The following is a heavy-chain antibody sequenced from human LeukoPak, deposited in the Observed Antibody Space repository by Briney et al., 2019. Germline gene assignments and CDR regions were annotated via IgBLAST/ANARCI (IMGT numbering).Heavy chain of an antibody. CDR1: GFTFRRYH. J-gene: IGHJ3*02. D-gene: IGHD5-18*01. V-gene: IGHV3-23*01. CDR2: ISGSGGST. Sequence: GGSLRLSCAASGFTFRRYHMSWVRQAPGKGLERVSSISGSGGSTYYADSVKGRFTISRDNSKNTLYPQMNSLRAEDTAVYYCASPNSYGLHAFDIWGQGTMVTVSS. CDR3: ASPNSYGLHAFDI.